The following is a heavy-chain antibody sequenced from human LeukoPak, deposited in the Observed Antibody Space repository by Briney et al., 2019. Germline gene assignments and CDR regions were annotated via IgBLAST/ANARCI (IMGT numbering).Heavy chain of an antibody. J-gene: IGHJ5*02. CDR1: GGSISSGGYY. CDR2: IYHSGST. Sequence: PSETLSLTCTVSGGSISSGGYYWSWIRQPPGKGLEWIGYIYHSGSTYYNPSLKSRVTISVDRSKNQFSLKLSSVTAADTAVYYCAGLYSSTSALRMGFDPWGQGTLVTVSS. V-gene: IGHV4-30-2*01. CDR3: AGLYSSTSALRMGFDP. D-gene: IGHD2-2*01.